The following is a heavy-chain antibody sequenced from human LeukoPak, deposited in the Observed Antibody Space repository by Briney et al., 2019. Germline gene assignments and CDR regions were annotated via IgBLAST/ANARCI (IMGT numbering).Heavy chain of an antibody. J-gene: IGHJ4*02. Sequence: PGGSLRLSCAASGFTFTNYAMHWVRQAPGKGLEWVAFISSNGASAFYAKSVKGRFTLSRDNSKNTVSLQMASLRPEDTAVYYCARETAVPDSVHFDSWGQGALVTVSS. V-gene: IGHV3-64*01. CDR2: ISSNGASA. CDR1: GFTFTNYA. CDR3: ARETAVPDSVHFDS. D-gene: IGHD6-19*01.